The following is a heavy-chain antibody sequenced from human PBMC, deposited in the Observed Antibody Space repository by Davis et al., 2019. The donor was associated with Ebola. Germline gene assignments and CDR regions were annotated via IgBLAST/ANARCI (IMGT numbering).Heavy chain of an antibody. J-gene: IGHJ4*02. CDR2: IYYSGST. Sequence: SETLSLTCTVSGGSMSSYYWSWIRQPPGKGLEWIGNIYYSGSTNYNPSLKSRVTISVDTSKNQFSLKLSSVTAADTAVYYCARGAGYNIYYWGQGTLVTVSS. CDR1: GGSMSSYY. D-gene: IGHD5-24*01. CDR3: ARGAGYNIYY. V-gene: IGHV4-59*01.